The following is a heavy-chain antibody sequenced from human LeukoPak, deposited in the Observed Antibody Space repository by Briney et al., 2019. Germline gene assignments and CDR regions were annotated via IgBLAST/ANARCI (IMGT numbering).Heavy chain of an antibody. J-gene: IGHJ4*02. CDR2: INSDGSST. D-gene: IGHD6-6*01. CDR1: GFTFSSYW. CDR3: ARAKYSSSYIFDY. V-gene: IGHV3-74*01. Sequence: PGGSLRLSCAASGFTFSSYWMSWVRQAPGKGLVWVSRINSDGSSTSYADSVKGRFTISRDNAKNTLYLQMNSLRAEDTAVYYCARAKYSSSYIFDYWGQGTLVTVSS.